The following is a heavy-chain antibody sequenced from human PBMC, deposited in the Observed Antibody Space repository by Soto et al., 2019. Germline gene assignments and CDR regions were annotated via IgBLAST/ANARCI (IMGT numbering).Heavy chain of an antibody. Sequence: SQTLSLTCAISGDSVSSNSAAWNWIRQSPSRGLEWLGRTYYRSKWYNDYAVSVKSRITINPDTSKYQFSLQLNSVTPEDTAVYYCARDPSLAAAGTPDYFDYWGQGTLVTVSS. CDR3: ARDPSLAAAGTPDYFDY. J-gene: IGHJ4*02. CDR1: GDSVSSNSAA. CDR2: TYYRSKWYN. D-gene: IGHD6-13*01. V-gene: IGHV6-1*01.